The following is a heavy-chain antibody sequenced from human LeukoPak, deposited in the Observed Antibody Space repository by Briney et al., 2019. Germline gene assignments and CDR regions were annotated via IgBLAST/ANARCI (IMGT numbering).Heavy chain of an antibody. J-gene: IGHJ6*03. CDR1: GFTFSSYE. CDR2: ISSSGSTI. CDR3: ANEGGYSYGLYAYYYMDV. D-gene: IGHD5-18*01. V-gene: IGHV3-48*03. Sequence: PGGSLRLSCAASGFTFSSYEMNWVRQAPGKGLEWVSYISSSGSTIYYADSVRGRFTISRDNSKNTLYLQMNSLRAEDTAVYYCANEGGYSYGLYAYYYMDVWGKGTTVTISS.